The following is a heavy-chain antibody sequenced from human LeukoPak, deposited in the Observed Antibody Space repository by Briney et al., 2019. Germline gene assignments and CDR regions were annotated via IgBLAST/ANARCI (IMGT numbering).Heavy chain of an antibody. CDR3: AREGEIGYDLSDY. V-gene: IGHV3-64*04. D-gene: IGHD5-12*01. CDR1: GFTFRSYA. J-gene: IGHJ4*02. Sequence: GGSLRLSCSASGFTFRSYAMNWVRQAPGKGLEYVSGIGSDGGSTYYADSVKGRFTISRDNSKNTLYLQMSSLRSEDTAMYYCAREGEIGYDLSDYWGQGTLVTVCS. CDR2: IGSDGGST.